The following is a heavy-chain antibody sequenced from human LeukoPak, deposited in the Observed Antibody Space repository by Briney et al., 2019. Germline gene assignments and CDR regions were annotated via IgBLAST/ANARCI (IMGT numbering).Heavy chain of an antibody. D-gene: IGHD3-3*01. Sequence: SQTLSLTCAVSGYSISSGYYWGWIRQPPGKGLGGIGSIYQSGSTYYNPSIKSRVTISVDTSKNQFSRKLSSVTAADTAVYYCARHHGIDFWSGYNPWSPFDPWGQGTLVTVSS. CDR3: ARHHGIDFWSGYNPWSPFDP. CDR1: GYSISSGYY. V-gene: IGHV4-38-2*01. CDR2: IYQSGST. J-gene: IGHJ5*02.